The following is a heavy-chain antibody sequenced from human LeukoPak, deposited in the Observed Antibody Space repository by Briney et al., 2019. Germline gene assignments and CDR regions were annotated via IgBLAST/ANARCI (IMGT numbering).Heavy chain of an antibody. V-gene: IGHV1-69*05. CDR2: IIPIFGTA. Sequence: GSSVKVSCKASGGTFSSYAISWVRQAPGQGLEWMGGIIPIFGTANYAQKFQGRVTITTDESTGTAYMELSSLRSEDTAVYYCARGSSSSSGSHYYYYYMDVWGKGTTVTVSS. CDR1: GGTFSSYA. CDR3: ARGSSSSSGSHYYYYYMDV. J-gene: IGHJ6*03. D-gene: IGHD6-6*01.